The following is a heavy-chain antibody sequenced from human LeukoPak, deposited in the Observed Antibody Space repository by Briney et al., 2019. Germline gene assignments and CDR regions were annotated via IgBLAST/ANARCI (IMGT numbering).Heavy chain of an antibody. Sequence: ASVKVSCKASGYTFTGYYMHWVRQAPGQGLEWMGWINPNSGGTNYAQKFQGRVTMTRDTSISTAYMELSRLRSDDTAVYYCARVEWFGESEVWFDPWGQGTLVTVSS. V-gene: IGHV1-2*02. D-gene: IGHD3-10*01. CDR3: ARVEWFGESEVWFDP. J-gene: IGHJ5*02. CDR1: GYTFTGYY. CDR2: INPNSGGT.